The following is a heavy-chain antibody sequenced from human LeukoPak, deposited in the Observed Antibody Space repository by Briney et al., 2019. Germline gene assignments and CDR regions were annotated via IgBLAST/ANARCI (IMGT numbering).Heavy chain of an antibody. J-gene: IGHJ4*02. V-gene: IGHV3-66*02. CDR3: ARDAGTTLRHFDY. Sequence: GGSLRLCCAASGFTVSSKYMSWVRQAPGKGLEWVSVIYSGGSTYYADSVKGRFTISRDNSKNTLYLQMNSLRAEDTAVYYCARDAGTTLRHFDYWGQGTLVTVSS. CDR1: GFTVSSKY. CDR2: IYSGGST. D-gene: IGHD1-7*01.